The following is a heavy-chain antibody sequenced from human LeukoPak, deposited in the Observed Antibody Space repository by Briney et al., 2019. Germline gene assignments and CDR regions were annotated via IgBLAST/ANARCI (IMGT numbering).Heavy chain of an antibody. V-gene: IGHV4-34*01. CDR3: ARGQFQRDY. D-gene: IGHD5-24*01. CDR2: IKHSGRT. CDR1: GGSFSGYY. Sequence: ASETLSLTCAVYGGSFSGYYGNWIRQPPGKGLEWIGEIKHSGRTKYNPSLKSRVTISVDTSKNQFSLILSSVTAADTAVYYCARGQFQRDYWGQGTLVTVSS. J-gene: IGHJ4*02.